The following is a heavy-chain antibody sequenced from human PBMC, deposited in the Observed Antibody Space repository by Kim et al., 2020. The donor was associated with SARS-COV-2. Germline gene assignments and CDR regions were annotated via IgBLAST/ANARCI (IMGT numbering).Heavy chain of an antibody. CDR3: ARNLVGDTDLGP. D-gene: IGHD1-26*01. Sequence: GGSLRLSCAASGFPSSSHVMNGFRQAPGRGLEWVAFIQNEGGPQKYTDSGKGRFTVSRDNSKNTLFLQMNSLRPEDTAVYYCARNLVGDTDLGPWGQGTLVTVSS. J-gene: IGHJ5*02. CDR1: GFPSSSHV. V-gene: IGHV3-30*02. CDR2: IQNEGGPQ.